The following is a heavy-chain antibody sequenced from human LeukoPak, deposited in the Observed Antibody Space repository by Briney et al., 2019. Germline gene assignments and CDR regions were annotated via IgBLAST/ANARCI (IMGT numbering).Heavy chain of an antibody. J-gene: IGHJ6*02. Sequence: SETLSLTCSVSIGSISSSKWWSWVRQSPVKGLEWIGEIYLYGTTNYDPSFTSRVTMSVDRSRNQFSLKLTSVTAADTAVYYCARQKWEQQGRDYYFNGLDVWGPGTTVIVSS. V-gene: IGHV4-4*02. CDR2: IYLYGTT. CDR1: IGSISSSKW. D-gene: IGHD1/OR15-1a*01. CDR3: ARQKWEQQGRDYYFNGLDV.